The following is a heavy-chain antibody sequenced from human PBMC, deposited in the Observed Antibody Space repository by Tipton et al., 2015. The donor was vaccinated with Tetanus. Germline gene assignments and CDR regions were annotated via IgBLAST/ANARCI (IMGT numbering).Heavy chain of an antibody. CDR2: INPNSGGT. J-gene: IGHJ4*02. V-gene: IGHV1-2*02. CDR1: GYTFTSYG. D-gene: IGHD3-22*01. Sequence: QLVQSGAEVKKPGASVKVSCKASGYTFTSYGLNWVRKAPGQGLEWMGWINPNSGGTNYAQKFQGRVTMTRDTSISTAYMEVSRLRSDDTAIYYCARGMDYDSSGIGDFWGQGTLVTVSS. CDR3: ARGMDYDSSGIGDF.